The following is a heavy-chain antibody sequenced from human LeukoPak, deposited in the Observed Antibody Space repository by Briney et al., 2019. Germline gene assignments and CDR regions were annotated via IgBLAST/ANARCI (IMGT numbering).Heavy chain of an antibody. CDR3: AREPSSSWYGGFDY. J-gene: IGHJ4*02. D-gene: IGHD6-13*01. Sequence: SETLSLTCTVSGYSISSGYYWGWIRQPPGKGLEWIGSINHSGSTNYNPSLKSRVTISVDTSKNQFSLKLSSVTAADTAVYYCAREPSSSWYGGFDYWGQGTLVTVSS. V-gene: IGHV4-38-2*02. CDR1: GYSISSGYY. CDR2: INHSGST.